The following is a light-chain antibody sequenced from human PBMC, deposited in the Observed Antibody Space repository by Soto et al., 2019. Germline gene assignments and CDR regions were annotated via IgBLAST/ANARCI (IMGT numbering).Light chain of an antibody. V-gene: IGLV2-14*01. Sequence: QSVLTQPASVSGSPGQSIAISCTGTSSDVGGYNYVSWYQQHPGKAPKLMVYDVSNRPSGVSNRFSGSKSGNTASLTISGLQAEDEADYYCSSYPSSSTDVFGTGTQLTVL. CDR3: SSYPSSSTDV. J-gene: IGLJ1*01. CDR1: SSDVGGYNY. CDR2: DVS.